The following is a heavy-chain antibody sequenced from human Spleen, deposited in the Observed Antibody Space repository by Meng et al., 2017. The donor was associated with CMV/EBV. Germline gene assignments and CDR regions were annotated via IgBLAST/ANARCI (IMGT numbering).Heavy chain of an antibody. CDR2: IYHSGST. CDR1: GDSISRDY. V-gene: IGHV4-59*01. D-gene: IGHD3-3*01. CDR3: ASAPRITIFGVVIPYFDY. J-gene: IGHJ4*02. Sequence: SETLSLTCSVSGDSISRDYWSWIRQPPGKGLEWIGYIYHSGSTSFNPSLKSRVNISVDTFKNQFSLEVRFVTAADTAVYYCASAPRITIFGVVIPYFDYWGQGTLVTVSS.